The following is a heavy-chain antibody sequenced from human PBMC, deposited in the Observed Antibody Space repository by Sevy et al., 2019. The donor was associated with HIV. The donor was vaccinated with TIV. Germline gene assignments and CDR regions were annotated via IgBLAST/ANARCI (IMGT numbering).Heavy chain of an antibody. J-gene: IGHJ4*02. D-gene: IGHD2-15*01. Sequence: GGSLRLSCVASGFTFSTYSMNWVRQAPGKGLEWVSSISSSSNYIYYADSVKGRFTISRDNAKNSLYLHMNSLRAEDTAVYYCARDLFSGGNAVYGYWGQGTLVTVSS. CDR1: GFTFSTYS. V-gene: IGHV3-21*01. CDR3: ARDLFSGGNAVYGY. CDR2: ISSSSNYI.